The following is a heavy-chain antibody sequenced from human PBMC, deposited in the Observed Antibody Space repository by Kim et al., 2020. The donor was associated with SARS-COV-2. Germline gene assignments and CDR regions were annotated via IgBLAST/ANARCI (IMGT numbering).Heavy chain of an antibody. V-gene: IGHV1-69*13. D-gene: IGHD2-15*01. J-gene: IGHJ4*02. CDR2: IIPIFGTA. CDR1: GGTFSSYA. Sequence: SVKVSCKASGGTFSSYAISWVRQAPGQGLEWMGGIIPIFGTANYAQKFQGRVTITADESTSTAYMELSSLRSEDTAVYYCARGDGYCSGGSCRKGTFDYWGQGTLVTVSS. CDR3: ARGDGYCSGGSCRKGTFDY.